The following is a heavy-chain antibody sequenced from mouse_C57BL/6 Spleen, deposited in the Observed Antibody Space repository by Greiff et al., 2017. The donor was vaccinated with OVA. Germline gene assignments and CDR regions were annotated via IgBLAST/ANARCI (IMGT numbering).Heavy chain of an antibody. CDR1: GYTFTDYY. Sequence: EVQLQQSGPELVKPGASVKISCKASGYTFTDYYMNWVKQSHGKSLEWIGDINPNNGGTSYNQKFKGKATLTVDKSSSTAYMELRSLTSEDSAVYYCARITTVVGFRFDYWGQGTTLTVSS. D-gene: IGHD1-1*01. J-gene: IGHJ2*01. V-gene: IGHV1-26*01. CDR2: INPNNGGT. CDR3: ARITTVVGFRFDY.